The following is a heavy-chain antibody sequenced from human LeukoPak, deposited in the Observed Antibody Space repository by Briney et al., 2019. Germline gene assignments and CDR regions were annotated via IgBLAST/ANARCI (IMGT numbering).Heavy chain of an antibody. D-gene: IGHD2-15*01. CDR1: GDSVSIYY. V-gene: IGHV4-59*02. CDR3: ARDREVRYCSGGSCYYYYGMDV. Sequence: SETLSLTCTVSGDSVSIYYWSWIRQPPGKGLEWIGYIYYRGNTNYNPSLKSRVTMAVDTSKNQFSLKVSSVTAADTAVYYCARDREVRYCSGGSCYYYYGMDVWGQGTTVTVSS. J-gene: IGHJ6*02. CDR2: IYYRGNT.